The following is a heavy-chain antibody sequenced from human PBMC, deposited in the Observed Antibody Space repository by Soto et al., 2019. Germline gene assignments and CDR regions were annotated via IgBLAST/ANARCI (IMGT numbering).Heavy chain of an antibody. D-gene: IGHD2-15*01. CDR1: GGSISSSSYY. V-gene: IGHV4-39*01. CDR2: IYYSGST. J-gene: IGHJ4*02. CDR3: ARRGCSGGSCSYLD. Sequence: QLQLQESGPGLVKPSETLSLTCTVSGGSISSSSYYWGWIRQPPGKGLEWIGSIYYSGSTYYNPSLKSRVTISVDTSKTQCSLKRSSVTAADTAVYYCARRGCSGGSCSYLDWGQGTLVTVSS.